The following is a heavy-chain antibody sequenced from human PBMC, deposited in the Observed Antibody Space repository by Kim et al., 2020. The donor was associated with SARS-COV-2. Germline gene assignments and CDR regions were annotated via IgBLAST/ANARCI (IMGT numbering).Heavy chain of an antibody. D-gene: IGHD6-25*01. CDR2: ISYDGSNK. CDR3: AKDRWGLAAAFR. Sequence: GGSLRLSCAASGFTFSSYGMHWVRQAPGKGLEWVAVISYDGSNKYYADSVKGRFTISRDNSKNTLYLQMNSLRAEDTAVYYCAKDRWGLAAAFRWGRGTLVTVSS. CDR1: GFTFSSYG. J-gene: IGHJ2*01. V-gene: IGHV3-30*18.